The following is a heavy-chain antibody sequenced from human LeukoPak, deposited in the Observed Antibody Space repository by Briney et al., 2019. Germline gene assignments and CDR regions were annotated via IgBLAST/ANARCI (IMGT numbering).Heavy chain of an antibody. V-gene: IGHV4-30-4*08. CDR1: GGSISSGDYY. D-gene: IGHD2-2*01. CDR2: IYYSGST. Sequence: SETLSLTCTVSGGSISSGDYYWSWIRQPPGKGLEWIGYIYYSGSTCYNPSLKSRVTISVDTSKNQFSLRLSSVTAADTAVYYCARELSVVVPAATFDYFDYWGQGTLVTVSS. CDR3: ARELSVVVPAATFDYFDY. J-gene: IGHJ4*02.